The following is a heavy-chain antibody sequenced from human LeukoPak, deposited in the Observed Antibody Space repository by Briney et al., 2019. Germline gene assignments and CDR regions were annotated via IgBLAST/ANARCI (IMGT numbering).Heavy chain of an antibody. CDR1: GFTVSSNY. V-gene: IGHV3-53*01. CDR3: ARGLGAVRIAVAGTFGY. D-gene: IGHD6-19*01. J-gene: IGHJ4*02. Sequence: PGGSLRLSCAASGFTVSSNYMSWVRQAPGKGLEWVSVIYSGGSTYYADSVKGRFTISRDNSKNTLYLQMNSLRAEDTAVYYCARGLGAVRIAVAGTFGYWGQGTLVTVSS. CDR2: IYSGGST.